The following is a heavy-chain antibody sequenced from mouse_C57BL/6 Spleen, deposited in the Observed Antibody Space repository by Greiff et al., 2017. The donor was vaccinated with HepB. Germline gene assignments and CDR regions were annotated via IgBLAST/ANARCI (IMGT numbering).Heavy chain of an antibody. CDR3: TVLKD. J-gene: IGHJ2*01. CDR2: IDPETGGT. D-gene: IGHD1-3*01. Sequence: VKLVESGAELVRPGASVTLSCKASGYTFTDYEMHWVKQTPVHGLEWIGAIDPETGGTAYNQKFKGKAILTADKSSSTAYMELRSLTSEDSAVYYCTVLKDWGQGTTLTVSS. CDR1: GYTFTDYE. V-gene: IGHV1-15*01.